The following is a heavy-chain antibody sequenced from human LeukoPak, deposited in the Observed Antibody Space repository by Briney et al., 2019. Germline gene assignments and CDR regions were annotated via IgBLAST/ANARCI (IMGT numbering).Heavy chain of an antibody. D-gene: IGHD3-22*01. Sequence: GGSLRLSCAASGFTLSSYXXXXXRQAPGKXXXXXXXXXYDGSXKYYADSVKGXXXXXXDNSKNTLYLQMNSLSAEDTAVYYCAKDQNWRISSGYPPDYWGQGTLVTVSS. J-gene: IGHJ4*02. CDR2: XXYDGSXK. CDR3: AKDQNWRISSGYPPDY. V-gene: IGHV3-30*18. CDR1: GFTLSSYX.